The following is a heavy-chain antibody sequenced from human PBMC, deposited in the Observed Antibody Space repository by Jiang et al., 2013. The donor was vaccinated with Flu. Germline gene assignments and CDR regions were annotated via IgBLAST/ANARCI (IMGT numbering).Heavy chain of an antibody. CDR2: ISHSGST. D-gene: IGHD4-11*01. CDR1: DFSLSSDYS. CDR3: ARGDTRTTVNLHY. V-gene: IGHV4-38-2*02. J-gene: IGHJ4*02. Sequence: GLVKPSETLSLTCSVSDFSLSSDYSWGWVRQPPGKGLEWIGSISHSGSTYYRPSLMSRVTISVDTSKRQLSLKLNYVTAADTAVYYCARGDTRTTVNLHYWGQGTLVTVSS.